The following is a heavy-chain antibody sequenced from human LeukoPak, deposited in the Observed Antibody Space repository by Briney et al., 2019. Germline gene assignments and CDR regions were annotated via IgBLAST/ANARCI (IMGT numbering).Heavy chain of an antibody. CDR2: ISYDGSNK. CDR1: GFTFSSYA. V-gene: IGHV3-30*09. J-gene: IGHJ6*02. CDR3: ARFPDYYDSSGCLYGMDV. D-gene: IGHD3-22*01. Sequence: GGSLRLSCAASGFTFSSYAMHWVRQAPGKGLEWVAVISYDGSNKYYADSVKGRFAISRDNSKNTLYLQMNSLRAEDTAVYYCARFPDYYDSSGCLYGMDVWGQGTTVTVSS.